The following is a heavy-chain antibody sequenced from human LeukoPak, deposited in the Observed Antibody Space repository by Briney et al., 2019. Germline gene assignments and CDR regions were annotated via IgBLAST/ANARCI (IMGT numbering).Heavy chain of an antibody. J-gene: IGHJ4*02. Sequence: GGSLRLSCAASGFTFSTYAMSWVRQASGKGLEWFSAISGSGGSTYYADSVKGRFTIPRDNSKNTLYLQMNSLRAEDTAVYYCATETTIDDYWGQGTLVTVSS. D-gene: IGHD2-21*02. CDR1: GFTFSTYA. CDR2: ISGSGGST. CDR3: ATETTIDDY. V-gene: IGHV3-23*01.